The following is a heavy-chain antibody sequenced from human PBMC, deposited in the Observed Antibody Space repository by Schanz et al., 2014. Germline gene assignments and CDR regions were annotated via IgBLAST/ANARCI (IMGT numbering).Heavy chain of an antibody. CDR3: VRDAGLDGYNLAFDV. J-gene: IGHJ3*01. V-gene: IGHV3-53*01. D-gene: IGHD1-1*01. CDR2: LYTGGST. CDR1: GFTVSTNY. Sequence: EVQVVESGGGLVHPGGYLRLSCAVSGFTVSTNYMTWVRQATGKGLECVSVLYTGGSTFYAESVRGRFFISRDSSKNTLFLHMTSLRAEDTAVYYCVRDAGLDGYNLAFDVWGQGTLVTVSS.